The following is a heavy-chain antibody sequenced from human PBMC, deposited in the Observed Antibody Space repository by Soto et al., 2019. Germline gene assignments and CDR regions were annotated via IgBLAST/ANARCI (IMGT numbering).Heavy chain of an antibody. Sequence: NPSETLSLTCTVSGGPMSSHYWTWLRQPPGKGLEWIGYISYSGSTYYNPSLKSRVTISADTSRNQFSLKLSSVIAADTAVYYCARADPDASVGYWGQGTLVTVSS. D-gene: IGHD3-16*01. CDR1: GGPMSSHY. CDR3: ARADPDASVGY. V-gene: IGHV4-59*11. CDR2: ISYSGST. J-gene: IGHJ4*02.